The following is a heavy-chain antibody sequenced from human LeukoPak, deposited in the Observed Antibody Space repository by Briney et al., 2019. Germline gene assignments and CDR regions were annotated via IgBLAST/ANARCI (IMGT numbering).Heavy chain of an antibody. J-gene: IGHJ5*02. Sequence: GGSLRLSCAASGFIFSNHGMHWVRQAPGKGLEWVSFIHYDGREQYYADSVKGRFTISRDNARNSLFLQMNSLRVEDTAVYYCASQSYARFDPWGQGTLVTVSS. CDR3: ASQSYARFDP. V-gene: IGHV3-30*02. CDR1: GFIFSNHG. CDR2: IHYDGREQ. D-gene: IGHD3-16*01.